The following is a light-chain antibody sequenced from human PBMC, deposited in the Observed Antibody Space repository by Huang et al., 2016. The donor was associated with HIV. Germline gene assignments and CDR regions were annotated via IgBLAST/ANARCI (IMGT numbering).Light chain of an antibody. Sequence: EIVLTQSPATLSVSPGERATLSCRAGQSVSSDLAWYQQKPGQAPRLLIYDASNRATGIPARFSGSGSGTDFSLTINSLEPEDFAVYYCQQRSNWPRTFGQGTKVEIK. CDR1: QSVSSD. V-gene: IGKV3-11*01. CDR3: QQRSNWPRT. J-gene: IGKJ1*01. CDR2: DAS.